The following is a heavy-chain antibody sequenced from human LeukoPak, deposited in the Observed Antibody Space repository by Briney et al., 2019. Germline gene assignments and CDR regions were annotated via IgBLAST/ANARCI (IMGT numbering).Heavy chain of an antibody. J-gene: IGHJ5*02. CDR2: ISAYNGNT. CDR1: GYTFTSYG. Sequence: GASVKVSCKASGYTFTSYGISWVRQAPGQGLEWMGWISAYNGNTNYAQKLQGRVTMTTDTSTGTAYMELRSLRSDDTAVYYCATLIGERINHWFDPWGQGTLVTVSS. CDR3: ATLIGERINHWFDP. D-gene: IGHD3-10*01. V-gene: IGHV1-18*04.